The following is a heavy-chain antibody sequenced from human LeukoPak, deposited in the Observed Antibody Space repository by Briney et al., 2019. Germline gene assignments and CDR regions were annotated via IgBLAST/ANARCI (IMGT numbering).Heavy chain of an antibody. D-gene: IGHD2-15*01. CDR1: GGSFSGYY. V-gene: IGHV4-34*01. CDR3: AKGYCSGGSCYPNDAFDI. Sequence: PSETLSLTCAVYGGSFSGYYWSWIRQPPGKGLEWIGEINHSGSTNYNPPLKSRVTISVDTSKNQFSLKLSSVTAADTAVYYCAKGYCSGGSCYPNDAFDIWGQGTMATVSS. CDR2: INHSGST. J-gene: IGHJ3*02.